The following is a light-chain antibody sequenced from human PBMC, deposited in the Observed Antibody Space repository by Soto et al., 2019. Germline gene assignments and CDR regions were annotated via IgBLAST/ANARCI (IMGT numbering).Light chain of an antibody. CDR3: TSYAGSNIWV. CDR2: EVS. J-gene: IGLJ3*02. Sequence: QSVLTQPPSASGSPGQSVTISCTGTSSDVGAYNYVSWYQQYPGKAPNLMIYEVSKRPSRVPDRFSGSKSGKSASLTVSVLQPEDESAYYCTSYAGSNIWVFGGGTKLTVL. V-gene: IGLV2-8*01. CDR1: SSDVGAYNY.